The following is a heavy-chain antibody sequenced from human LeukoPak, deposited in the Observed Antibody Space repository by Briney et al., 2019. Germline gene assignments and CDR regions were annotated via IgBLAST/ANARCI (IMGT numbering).Heavy chain of an antibody. D-gene: IGHD4-17*01. V-gene: IGHV5-10-1*01. Sequence: GESLKISCKGSGYSFTSYWISWVRQMPGKGLAWMGRIDPSDSYTNYSPSFQGHVTISADKSISTAYLQWSSLKASDTAMYYCAMETTVKDNNWFDPWGQGTLVTVSS. CDR2: IDPSDSYT. J-gene: IGHJ5*02. CDR1: GYSFTSYW. CDR3: AMETTVKDNNWFDP.